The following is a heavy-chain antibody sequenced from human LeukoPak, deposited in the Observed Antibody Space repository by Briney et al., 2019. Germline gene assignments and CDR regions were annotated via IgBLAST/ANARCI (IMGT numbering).Heavy chain of an antibody. J-gene: IGHJ5*02. Sequence: ASVKVSCKASGYTFTSYDINWVRQATGQGLEWMGWMNPNSGNTGYAQKFQGRVTMTRNTSISTAYMELSSLRSEDTAVYYCARWSSGSGSYRSLGGFDPWGQGTLVTVSS. CDR3: ARWSSGSGSYRSLGGFDP. CDR1: GYTFTSYD. D-gene: IGHD3-10*01. V-gene: IGHV1-8*01. CDR2: MNPNSGNT.